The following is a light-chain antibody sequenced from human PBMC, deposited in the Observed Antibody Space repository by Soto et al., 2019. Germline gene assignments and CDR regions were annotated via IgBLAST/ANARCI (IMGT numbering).Light chain of an antibody. CDR3: QQYGSSPWT. Sequence: EIVVTQSPGTLSLSPGERATLSCRASQSVSSSYLAWYQQKPGQAPRLLIYGASSRATGIPDRFSGSGSGTDFTLTISRLEPEDFAVYYCQQYGSSPWTFGQGT. V-gene: IGKV3-20*01. CDR2: GAS. J-gene: IGKJ1*01. CDR1: QSVSSSY.